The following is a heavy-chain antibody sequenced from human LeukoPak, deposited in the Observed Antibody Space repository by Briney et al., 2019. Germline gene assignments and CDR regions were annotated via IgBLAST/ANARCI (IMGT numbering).Heavy chain of an antibody. V-gene: IGHV1-69*04. CDR1: GGTFSSYA. CDR3: VRADPGYCSSTSCYVLDG. Sequence: GASVKVSCKASGGTFSSYAISWVRQAPGQGLEWMGRIIPILGIANYAQKFQGRVTITADKSTSTAYMELSSLRSEDTAVYYCVRADPGYCSSTSCYVLDGWGQGTLVTVSS. J-gene: IGHJ4*02. D-gene: IGHD2-2*01. CDR2: IIPILGIA.